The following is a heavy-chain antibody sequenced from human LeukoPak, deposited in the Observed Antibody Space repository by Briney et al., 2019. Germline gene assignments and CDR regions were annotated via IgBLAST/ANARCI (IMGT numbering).Heavy chain of an antibody. CDR2: INANTGNP. D-gene: IGHD1-26*01. Sequence: ASVKVSCKASGCTFTSYAMNWVRQAPGQGLEWMGWINANTGNPTYAQGFTGRFVFSLDTSVSTAYLQISSLKAEDTAVYYCARVGYWGSYPYFDYWGQGTLVTVSS. CDR1: GCTFTSYA. J-gene: IGHJ4*02. CDR3: ARVGYWGSYPYFDY. V-gene: IGHV7-4-1*02.